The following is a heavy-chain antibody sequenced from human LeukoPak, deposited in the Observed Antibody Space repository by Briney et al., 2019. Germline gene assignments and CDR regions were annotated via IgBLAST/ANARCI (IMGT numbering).Heavy chain of an antibody. Sequence: SETLSLTCTVSGYSISSYYWSWIRQPPGKGLEWIGYIYYSGSTNYNPSLKSRVTISVDTSKNQFSLKLSSVTAADTAVYYCARSVEGYCRGGSCYSYSYYMDVWGKGTTVTVSS. CDR2: IYYSGST. CDR1: GYSISSYY. J-gene: IGHJ6*03. CDR3: ARSVEGYCRGGSCYSYSYYMDV. D-gene: IGHD2-15*01. V-gene: IGHV4-59*01.